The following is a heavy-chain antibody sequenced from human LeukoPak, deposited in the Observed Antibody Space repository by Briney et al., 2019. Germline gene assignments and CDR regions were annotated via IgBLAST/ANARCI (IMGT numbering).Heavy chain of an antibody. CDR1: GYTFTCYD. CDR3: ARDLTYYYGSGRNGMNV. D-gene: IGHD3-10*01. V-gene: IGHV1-8*01. CDR2: MNPNSGNT. Sequence: ASVKVSCKASGYTFTCYDINWVRQATGQGLEWMGWMNPNSGNTGYAQKFQGRVTMTRNTSISTAYMELSSLRSEDTAVYYCARDLTYYYGSGRNGMNVWGQGTTVTVSS. J-gene: IGHJ6*02.